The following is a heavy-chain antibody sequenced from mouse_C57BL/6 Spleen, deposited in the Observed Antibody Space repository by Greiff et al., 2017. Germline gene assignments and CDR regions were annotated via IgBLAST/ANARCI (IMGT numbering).Heavy chain of an antibody. D-gene: IGHD1-1*01. CDR3: ARIWTTVVARGYAMDY. J-gene: IGHJ4*01. Sequence: QVQLKESGPGILQPSQTLSLTCSFSGFSLSTFAMGVGWIRQPSGKGLEWLAHIWWDDDKSYNPALKSRLTIYKDTSKNQVYLKIANVDTAYTATYYGARIWTTVVARGYAMDYWGQGTSVTVSS. CDR1: GFSLSTFAMG. V-gene: IGHV8-8*01. CDR2: IWWDDDK.